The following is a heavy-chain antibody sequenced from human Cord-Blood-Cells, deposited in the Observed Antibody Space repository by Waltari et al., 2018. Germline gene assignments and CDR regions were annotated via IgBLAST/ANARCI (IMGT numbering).Heavy chain of an antibody. J-gene: IGHJ3*02. CDR3: AKDHGSGGGSYGYDAFDI. D-gene: IGHD1-26*01. Sequence: EVQLVESGGGLVQPGRSLRLSCAASGFIFDDYAMHWVRQAPGKRLEGVSGISWNSGSIGYADSVKGRFTISRDNAKNSLYLQMNSLRAEDTALYYCAKDHGSGGGSYGYDAFDIWGQGTMVTVSS. CDR1: GFIFDDYA. CDR2: ISWNSGSI. V-gene: IGHV3-9*01.